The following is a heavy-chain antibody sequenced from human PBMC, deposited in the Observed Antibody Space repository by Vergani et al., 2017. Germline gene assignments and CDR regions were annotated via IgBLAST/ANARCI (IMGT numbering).Heavy chain of an antibody. CDR3: ARVQGDIVVVPAVRGYMDV. CDR1: GFTFSSYA. J-gene: IGHJ6*03. CDR2: ISYDGSNK. Sequence: QVQLVESGGGVVQPVRSLRLSCAASGFTFSSYAMHWVRQAPGKGLEWVAVISYDGSNKYYADSVKGRFTISRDNSKNTLYLQMNSLRAEDTAVYYCARVQGDIVVVPAVRGYMDVWGKGTTVTVSS. D-gene: IGHD2-2*01. V-gene: IGHV3-30-3*01.